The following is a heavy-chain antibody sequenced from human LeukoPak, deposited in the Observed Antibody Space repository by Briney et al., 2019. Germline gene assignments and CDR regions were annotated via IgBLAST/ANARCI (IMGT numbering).Heavy chain of an antibody. CDR3: ARLPCSSTSCSFDY. J-gene: IGHJ4*02. CDR1: GGSFSGYY. V-gene: IGHV4-34*01. CDR2: INHSGST. D-gene: IGHD2-2*01. Sequence: SETLSLTCAVYGGSFSGYYWSWIRQPPGKGLEWIGEINHSGSTNYNPSLKSRVTISVDTSKNQFSLKLSSVTVADTAVYYCARLPCSSTSCSFDYWGQGTLVTVSS.